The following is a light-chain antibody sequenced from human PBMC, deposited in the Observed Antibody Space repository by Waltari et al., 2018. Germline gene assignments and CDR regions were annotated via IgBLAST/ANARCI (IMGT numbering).Light chain of an antibody. CDR1: SPNIGAGFA. CDR3: QSYGSDWV. CDR2: GKN. J-gene: IGLJ3*02. Sequence: QSVLTQPPSVSGAPGQRVTISCTGSSPNIGAGFAVHWYQQLPGTAPKPLIYGKNNRPSGVPDRFSGSKSGTSASLAITGLQAEDEADYYCQSYGSDWVFGGGTKLTVL. V-gene: IGLV1-40*01.